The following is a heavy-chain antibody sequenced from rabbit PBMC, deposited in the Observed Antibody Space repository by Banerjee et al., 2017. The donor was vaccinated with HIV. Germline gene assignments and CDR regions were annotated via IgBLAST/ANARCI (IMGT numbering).Heavy chain of an antibody. J-gene: IGHJ4*01. CDR2: SDTGAGGAT. D-gene: IGHD2-1*01. V-gene: IGHV1S45*01. CDR1: GFSFSAGYY. Sequence: QEQLVESGGGLVQPEGSLTLTCTASGFSFSAGYYMRWVRQAPGKGLEWIACSDTGAGGATYSASWAKGRFTISKTSSTTVTLQMASLTAADTATYFCARDQWDDYGDANLWGQGTLVTVS. CDR3: ARDQWDDYGDANL.